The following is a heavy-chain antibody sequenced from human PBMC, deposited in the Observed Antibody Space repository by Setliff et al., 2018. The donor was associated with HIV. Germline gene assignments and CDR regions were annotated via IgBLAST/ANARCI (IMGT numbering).Heavy chain of an antibody. J-gene: IGHJ5*02. D-gene: IGHD4-17*01. CDR1: GGSIRSYY. CDR3: ARVVPEVVYGAYWFDP. V-gene: IGHV4-4*07. CDR2: IYGSGST. Sequence: SETLSLTCTVSGGSIRSYYWSWIRQPAGKGLEWIGRIYGSGSTNYNPSLESRVTMSVDTSKNRVSLKLNSVTAADAAVYYCARVVPEVVYGAYWFDPWGQGTPVTVSS.